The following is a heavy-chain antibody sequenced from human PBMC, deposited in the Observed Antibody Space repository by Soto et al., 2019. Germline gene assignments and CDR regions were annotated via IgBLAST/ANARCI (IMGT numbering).Heavy chain of an antibody. Sequence: ASVKVSCKASGYTFTSYGISRVRQAPGQGLEWMGWISAYNGNTNYAQKLQGRVTMTTDTSTSTAYMELRSLRSDDTAVYYCARDNVVIIPSPPYYYYYGMDVWGQGTTVTVSS. D-gene: IGHD3-3*01. J-gene: IGHJ6*02. CDR2: ISAYNGNT. V-gene: IGHV1-18*01. CDR1: GYTFTSYG. CDR3: ARDNVVIIPSPPYYYYYGMDV.